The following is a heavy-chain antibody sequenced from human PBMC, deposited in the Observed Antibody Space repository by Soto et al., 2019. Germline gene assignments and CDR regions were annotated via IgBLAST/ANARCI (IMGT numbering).Heavy chain of an antibody. D-gene: IGHD5-12*01. CDR2: IIPIFGTA. CDR3: ARGRGGYDTLGMDV. Sequence: GASVKVSCKASGGTFSSYAISWVRQAPGQGLEWMGGIIPIFGTANYAQKFQGRVTITADESTSTAYMELSSLRSEDTAVYYCARGRGGYDTLGMDVWGQGTTVTVSS. J-gene: IGHJ6*02. CDR1: GGTFSSYA. V-gene: IGHV1-69*13.